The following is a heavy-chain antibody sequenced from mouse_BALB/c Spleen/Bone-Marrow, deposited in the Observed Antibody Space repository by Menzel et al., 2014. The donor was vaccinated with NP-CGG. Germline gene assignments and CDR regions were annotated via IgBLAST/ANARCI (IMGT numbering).Heavy chain of an antibody. CDR2: ISRGGSYT. CDR1: GLTSGGNT. V-gene: IGHV5-6-4*01. D-gene: IGHD1-1*01. Sequence: EVQGVESGGGLVNPGGSLKLSCEASGLTSGGNTMSWVRQTPEKRLEWVATISRGGSYTYYPDSVKGRFTISRDNAKNTLYLQMSSLKSEDTAMYYCTRDPFYYGSSYAMDYWGQGPSVTVSS. CDR3: TRDPFYYGSSYAMDY. J-gene: IGHJ4*01.